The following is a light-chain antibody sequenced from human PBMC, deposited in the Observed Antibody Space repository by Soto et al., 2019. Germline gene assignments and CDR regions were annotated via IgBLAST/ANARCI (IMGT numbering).Light chain of an antibody. CDR1: SSNIGAGYD. CDR2: GNS. Sequence: QSVLTQPPSVSGAPGQRVTISCTGSSSNIGAGYDVHWYQQLPGTAPKLLIYGNSNRPSGVPDRFSGSKSGTSASLAITGLQAEDEADYYCQSYDSSRGALYVFGTGTKLTVL. V-gene: IGLV1-40*01. J-gene: IGLJ1*01. CDR3: QSYDSSRGALYV.